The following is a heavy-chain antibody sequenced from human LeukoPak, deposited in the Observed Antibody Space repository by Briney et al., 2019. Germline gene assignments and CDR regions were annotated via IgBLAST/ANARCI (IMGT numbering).Heavy chain of an antibody. CDR3: ARESVYYDSSGYNDVFDI. J-gene: IGHJ3*02. Sequence: SETLSLTCAVYGGSFSDYFWTWIRQSPGKGLEWIGDITHSGNSIYNPSLRSRVTMSVDTSKNQFSLKLSSVTAADMAVYYCARESVYYDSSGYNDVFDIWGQGTMVTVSS. CDR1: GGSFSDYF. V-gene: IGHV4-34*01. D-gene: IGHD3-22*01. CDR2: ITHSGNS.